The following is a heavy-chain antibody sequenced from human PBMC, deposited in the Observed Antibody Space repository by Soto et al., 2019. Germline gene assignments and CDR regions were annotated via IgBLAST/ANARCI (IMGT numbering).Heavy chain of an antibody. CDR3: AKVLRYDFWSGYRGFDY. Sequence: GGSLRLSCAASGFTFSSYAMIWVRQAPGKGLEWVSAISGSGGSTYYADSVKGRFTISRDNSKNTLYLQMNSLRAEDTAVYYCAKVLRYDFWSGYRGFDYWGQGTLVTVSS. J-gene: IGHJ4*02. CDR1: GFTFSSYA. D-gene: IGHD3-3*01. V-gene: IGHV3-23*01. CDR2: ISGSGGST.